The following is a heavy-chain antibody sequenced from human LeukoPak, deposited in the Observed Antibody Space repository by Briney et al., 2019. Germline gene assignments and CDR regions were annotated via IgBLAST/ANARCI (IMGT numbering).Heavy chain of an antibody. CDR1: GGSISSSSYY. J-gene: IGHJ3*02. CDR2: IYYSGST. CDR3: ARSDVTGDLLGGGAFDI. V-gene: IGHV4-39*01. D-gene: IGHD7-27*01. Sequence: SETLPLTCTVSGGSISSSSYYWGWIRQPPGTGLEWIGSIYYSGSTYYNPSLKSRVTISVDTSKNQFSLKLSSVTAADTAVYYCARSDVTGDLLGGGAFDIWGQGTMVTVSS.